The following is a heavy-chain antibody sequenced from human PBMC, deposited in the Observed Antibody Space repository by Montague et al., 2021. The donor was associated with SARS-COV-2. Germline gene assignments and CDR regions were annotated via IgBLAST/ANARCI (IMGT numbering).Heavy chain of an antibody. D-gene: IGHD4-11*01. CDR2: IYHSGST. Sequence: SETLSLTCTVSGYSISSGYYWGWIRQPPGKGLEWIGSIYHSGSTXYNPSLKSRGTISVDTSKNQFSLKLSSVTAADTAVYYCARDDYTPGDYYYYYGMDVWGQGTTVTVSS. J-gene: IGHJ6*02. V-gene: IGHV4-38-2*02. CDR1: GYSISSGYY. CDR3: ARDDYTPGDYYYYYGMDV.